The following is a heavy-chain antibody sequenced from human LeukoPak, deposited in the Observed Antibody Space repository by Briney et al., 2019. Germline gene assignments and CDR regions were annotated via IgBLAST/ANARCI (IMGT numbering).Heavy chain of an antibody. D-gene: IGHD6-13*01. Sequence: GGSLRLSCAASGFTFSSYAMHWVRQAPGKGLEWVAVISYDGSNKYYADSVKGRFTISRDNSKNTLYLQMNSLRADDTAVYYCARDIPIGGAAGAASPWGQGTLVTVSS. CDR2: ISYDGSNK. CDR1: GFTFSSYA. CDR3: ARDIPIGGAAGAASP. V-gene: IGHV3-30*04. J-gene: IGHJ5*02.